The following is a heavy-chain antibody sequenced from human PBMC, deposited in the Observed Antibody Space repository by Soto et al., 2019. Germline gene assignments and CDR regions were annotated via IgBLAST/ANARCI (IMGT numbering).Heavy chain of an antibody. CDR1: RLTFSAHD. CDR2: IWSDGSRG. CDR3: AGEPKGGASDMDV. J-gene: IGHJ6*02. D-gene: IGHD3-16*01. Sequence: QVQLVESGGGVVQPGTSLRLSCAASRLTFSAHDMHWVRQAPGKGLEWVALIWSDGSRGFYADSVKGRFTISRDNFKNTLSLKKNSLGDEDTAVYYCAGEPKGGASDMDVWGQGTTVTVSS. V-gene: IGHV3-33*01.